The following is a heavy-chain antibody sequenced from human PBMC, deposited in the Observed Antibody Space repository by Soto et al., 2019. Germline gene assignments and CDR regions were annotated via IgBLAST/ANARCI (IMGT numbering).Heavy chain of an antibody. V-gene: IGHV3-48*03. CDR2: ISSSGSTI. CDR1: GFTFSSYE. J-gene: IGHJ6*02. Sequence: GGSLRLSCAASGFTFSSYEMNWVRQAPGKGLEWVSYISSSGSTIYYADSVKGRFTIPRDNAKNSLYLQMNSLRAEDTAVYYCARVGSGYYYYGMDVWGQGTTVTVSS. D-gene: IGHD2-15*01. CDR3: ARVGSGYYYYGMDV.